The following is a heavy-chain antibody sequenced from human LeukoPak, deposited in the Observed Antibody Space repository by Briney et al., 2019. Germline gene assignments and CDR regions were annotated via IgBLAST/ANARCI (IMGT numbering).Heavy chain of an antibody. D-gene: IGHD1-26*01. CDR1: GFTFSSYW. CDR2: INSDGSST. V-gene: IGHV3-74*01. J-gene: IGHJ3*02. CDR3: ARDSGSYLNDAFDI. Sequence: PGGSLRLSCAASGFTFSSYWMHWVRQAPGKGLVWVSRINSDGSSTSYADSVKGRFTISRDNAKNSLYLQMNSLRAEDTAVYYCARDSGSYLNDAFDIWGQGTMVTVSS.